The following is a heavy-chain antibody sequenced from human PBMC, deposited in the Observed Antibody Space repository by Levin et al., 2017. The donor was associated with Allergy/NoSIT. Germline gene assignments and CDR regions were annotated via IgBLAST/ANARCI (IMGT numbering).Heavy chain of an antibody. CDR1: GFTFSDYY. Sequence: GESLKISCAASGFTFSDYYMSWIRQAPGKGLEWVSYISSSGSTIYYADSVKGRFTISRDNAKNSLYLQMNSLRAEDTAVYYCARQVLEWLPQPQNWFDPWGQGTLVTVSS. D-gene: IGHD3-3*01. J-gene: IGHJ5*02. CDR3: ARQVLEWLPQPQNWFDP. CDR2: ISSSGSTI. V-gene: IGHV3-11*01.